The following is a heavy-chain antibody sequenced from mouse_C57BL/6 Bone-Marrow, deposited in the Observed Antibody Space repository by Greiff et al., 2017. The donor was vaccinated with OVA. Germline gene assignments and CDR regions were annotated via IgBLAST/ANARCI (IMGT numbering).Heavy chain of an antibody. D-gene: IGHD1-1*01. J-gene: IGHJ1*03. CDR3: ARTHYYYGSNWYFDV. CDR2: IYPSDSET. V-gene: IGHV1-61*01. CDR1: GYTFTSYW. Sequence: VQLQQPGAELVRPGSSVKLSCKASGYTFTSYWMDWVKQRPGQGLEWIGNIYPSDSETHYNQKFKDKATLTVDKSSSTAYMQLSSLTSEDSAVYYCARTHYYYGSNWYFDVWGTGTTVTVSS.